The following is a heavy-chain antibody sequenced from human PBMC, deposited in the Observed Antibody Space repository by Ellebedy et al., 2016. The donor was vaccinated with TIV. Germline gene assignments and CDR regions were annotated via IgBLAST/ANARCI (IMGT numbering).Heavy chain of an antibody. CDR1: GGSISSYH. CDR3: ARGVRGCDC. J-gene: IGHJ4*02. V-gene: IGHV4-59*01. Sequence: MPSETLSLTCTVSGGSISSYHWSWIRQPPGKGLEWIGSISNRGNTNYNPSLKSRVTISVDTSRNQFSLKLSSVTAADTAVYYCARGVRGCDCWGQGALVTVSS. D-gene: IGHD3-10*01. CDR2: ISNRGNT.